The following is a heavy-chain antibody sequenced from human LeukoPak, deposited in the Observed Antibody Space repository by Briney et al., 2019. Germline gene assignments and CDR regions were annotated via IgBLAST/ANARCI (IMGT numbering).Heavy chain of an antibody. CDR2: IYTSGST. Sequence: PSETLSLTCTVPGGSISSGSYYWGWIRQPAGKGLEWIGRIYTSGSTNYNPSLKSRVTISVDTSKNQFSLKLSSVTAADTAVYYCARLWFGELSVFDYWGQGTLVTVSS. D-gene: IGHD3-10*01. CDR1: GGSISSGSYY. V-gene: IGHV4-61*02. CDR3: ARLWFGELSVFDY. J-gene: IGHJ4*02.